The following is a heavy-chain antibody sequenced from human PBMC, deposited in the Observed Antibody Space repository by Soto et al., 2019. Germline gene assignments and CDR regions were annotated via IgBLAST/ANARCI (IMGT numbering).Heavy chain of an antibody. CDR2: ISYDGGNE. J-gene: IGHJ3*02. CDR3: VKGGTTSAFSTFDI. CDR1: GFTFSHYA. V-gene: IGHV3-30*18. D-gene: IGHD1-1*01. Sequence: QVQLVESGGGVVQPGRSLRLSCAASGFTFSHYAFHWVRQAPGKGLAWVAGISYDGGNEYYADSEKGRFTISRDSPKNTLYLQMNYLRPEVTAVYYCVKGGTTSAFSTFDIWGEGTVVTVSS.